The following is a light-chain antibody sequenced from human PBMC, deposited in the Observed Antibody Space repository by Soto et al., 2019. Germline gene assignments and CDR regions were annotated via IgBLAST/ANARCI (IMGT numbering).Light chain of an antibody. J-gene: IGKJ2*01. Sequence: EIVLTQSPGTLSLSPGERATLSCRASQSVSSSYLGWYQQKPGQAPRLLIYGASTRATGIPDRFSGSGSGTDFPLTISRLDPEDFAVYYCLQYGGSSLYTFGQGTKLEIK. CDR3: LQYGGSSLYT. V-gene: IGKV3-20*01. CDR1: QSVSSSY. CDR2: GAS.